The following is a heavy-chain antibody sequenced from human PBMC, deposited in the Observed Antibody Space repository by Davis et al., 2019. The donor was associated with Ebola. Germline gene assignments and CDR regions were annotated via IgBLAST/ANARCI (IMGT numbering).Heavy chain of an antibody. Sequence: SETLSLTCTVSGGSISSYYWSWIRQPPGKGLEWIGYIYYSGSTNYNPSLKSRVPISVDTSKNQFSLKLSSVTAADTAVYYCASPNSSGYPAFDIWGQGTMVTVSS. CDR3: ASPNSSGYPAFDI. J-gene: IGHJ3*02. V-gene: IGHV4-59*01. CDR1: GGSISSYY. D-gene: IGHD3-22*01. CDR2: IYYSGST.